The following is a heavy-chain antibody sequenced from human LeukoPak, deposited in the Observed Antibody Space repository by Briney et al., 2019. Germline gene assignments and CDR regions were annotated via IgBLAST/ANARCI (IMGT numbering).Heavy chain of an antibody. V-gene: IGHV4-59*08. D-gene: IGHD6-13*01. CDR3: ARHETSSSWTSSFDY. J-gene: IGHJ4*02. CDR2: IYDTGST. CDR1: GGSITSYY. Sequence: SETLSLTCTVPGGSITSYYWSWIRQPPGKGLEWIRYIYDTGSTNYSPSLKSRVTISVDTSKNQFSLKLTSVTAADTAVYYCARHETSSSWTSSFDYWGQGTLVTVSS.